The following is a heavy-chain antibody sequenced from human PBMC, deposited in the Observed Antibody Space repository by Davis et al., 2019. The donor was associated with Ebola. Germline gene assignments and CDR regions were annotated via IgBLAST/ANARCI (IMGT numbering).Heavy chain of an antibody. D-gene: IGHD3-3*01. Sequence: GGSLRLSCTASGFTFGDYAMSWVRQAPGKGLEWVGFIRSKAYGGTTEYAASVKGRFTISRDDSKSIAYLQMNSLKTEDTAVYYCTSWFYDFWSGYYNFDYWGQGTLVTVSS. V-gene: IGHV3-49*04. J-gene: IGHJ4*02. CDR2: IRSKAYGGTT. CDR1: GFTFGDYA. CDR3: TSWFYDFWSGYYNFDY.